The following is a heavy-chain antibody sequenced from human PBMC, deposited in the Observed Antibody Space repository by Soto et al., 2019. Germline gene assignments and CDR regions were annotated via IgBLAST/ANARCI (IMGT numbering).Heavy chain of an antibody. Sequence: GGSLRLSCAASGFTFSSHWMHWVRQAPGKGLVWISRINSDGSSTSYADSVKGRFTISRDNGKNTLYLQMNSLRAEDTAVYYCARVYYRAWYFDLWGRGTLVTVSS. CDR1: GFTFSSHW. CDR2: INSDGSST. J-gene: IGHJ2*01. CDR3: ARVYYRAWYFDL. V-gene: IGHV3-74*01. D-gene: IGHD1-26*01.